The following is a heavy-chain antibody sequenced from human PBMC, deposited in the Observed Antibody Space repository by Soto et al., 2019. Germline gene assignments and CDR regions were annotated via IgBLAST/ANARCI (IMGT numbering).Heavy chain of an antibody. Sequence: QVQLQESGPGLVKPSQTLSLICTVSGVSITGGGYYWSWLRQHPGKGLVWIGYISYSGSTYYNPSLKSRLSIVLDRSKTEFYLKLSSMTAADTAVYYCASRARGYSDGDCDYWAQGTLVTVSS. J-gene: IGHJ4*02. D-gene: IGHD5-18*01. CDR3: ASRARGYSDGDCDY. CDR1: GVSITGGGYY. V-gene: IGHV4-31*03. CDR2: ISYSGST.